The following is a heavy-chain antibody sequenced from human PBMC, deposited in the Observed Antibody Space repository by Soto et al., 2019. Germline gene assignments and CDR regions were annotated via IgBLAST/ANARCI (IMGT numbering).Heavy chain of an antibody. CDR1: GFTFSSYA. CDR3: AREWIHTFGDPDYHYGMDV. CDR2: ISYDGNNK. V-gene: IGHV3-30-3*01. J-gene: IGHJ6*02. D-gene: IGHD3-16*01. Sequence: GGSLRLSCAASGFTFSSYAMHWVRQAPGKGLEWVAVISYDGNNKYYADSVKGRFTISRDNPQNTAYLLMDSLRAEDTAVYYCAREWIHTFGDPDYHYGMDVWGQGTTVTVSS.